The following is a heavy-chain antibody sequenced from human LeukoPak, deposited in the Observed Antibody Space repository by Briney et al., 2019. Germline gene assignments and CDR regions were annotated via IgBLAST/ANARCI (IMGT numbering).Heavy chain of an antibody. V-gene: IGHV4-61*09. D-gene: IGHD2-2*01. J-gene: IGHJ5*02. CDR3: ARDQLYCSSSSCRNLGWFDP. CDR2: IYTSGST. CDR1: GGSISSGSYY. Sequence: PSETLSLTCTVSGGSISSGSYYWSWIRQPAGKGLEWIGHIYTSGSTNYNSSLKSPVTISIDTSKNQFSLRLISVTAADTAVYYCARDQLYCSSSSCRNLGWFDPWGQGTLVTVSS.